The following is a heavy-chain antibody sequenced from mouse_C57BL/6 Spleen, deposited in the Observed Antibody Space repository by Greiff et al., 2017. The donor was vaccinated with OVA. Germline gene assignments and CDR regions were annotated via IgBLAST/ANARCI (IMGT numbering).Heavy chain of an antibody. D-gene: IGHD2-1*01. CDR3: ARGGFGNYDYYAMDY. J-gene: IGHJ4*01. Sequence: QVQLKQPGAELVKPGASVKMSCKASGYTFTSYWITWVKQRPGQGLEWIGDIYPGSGSTNYNEKFKSKATLTVDTSSSTAYMQLSSLTSEDSAVYYCARGGFGNYDYYAMDYWGQGTSVTVSS. CDR1: GYTFTSYW. V-gene: IGHV1-55*01. CDR2: IYPGSGST.